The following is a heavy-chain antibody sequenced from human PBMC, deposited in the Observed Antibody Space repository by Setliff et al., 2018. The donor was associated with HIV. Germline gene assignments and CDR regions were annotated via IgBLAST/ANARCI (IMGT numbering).Heavy chain of an antibody. CDR2: IDHSGST. V-gene: IGHV4-34*01. D-gene: IGHD3-10*01. Sequence: PSETLSLTCAVYGTSLNTYYWTWIRYTPGRGLQWIGQIDHSGSTNYNPSLKSRVTLSVDASKNQFSLKVKSVTAADTATYYCAKKGRYYYGSGVTADYFDDWGQGTSVTVSS. J-gene: IGHJ4*02. CDR3: AKKGRYYYGSGVTADYFDD. CDR1: GTSLNTYY.